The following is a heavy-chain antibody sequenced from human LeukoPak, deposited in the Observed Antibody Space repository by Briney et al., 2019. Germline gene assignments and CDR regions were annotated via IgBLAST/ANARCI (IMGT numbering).Heavy chain of an antibody. CDR3: ARHRYSGYDLDY. D-gene: IGHD5-12*01. J-gene: IGHJ4*02. CDR1: GSSISSGDYY. CDR2: IYYSGST. Sequence: SQTLSLTCTVSGSSISSGDYYWSWIRQPPGKGLEWIGYIYYSGSTYYNPSLKSRVTISVDTSKNQFSLKLSSVTAADTAVYYCARHRYSGYDLDYWGQGTLVTVSS. V-gene: IGHV4-30-4*01.